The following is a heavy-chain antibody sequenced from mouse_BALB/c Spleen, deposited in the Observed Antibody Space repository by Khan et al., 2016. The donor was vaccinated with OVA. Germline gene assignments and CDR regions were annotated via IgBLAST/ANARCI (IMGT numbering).Heavy chain of an antibody. D-gene: IGHD2-3*01. CDR2: IYPSDSYT. CDR3: TREGVDGSSVAY. V-gene: IGHV1-69*02. CDR1: GYTFTNYW. Sequence: VQLQESGIELVRPGASVKLSCKASGYTFTNYWINWVKQRPGQGLEWIGNIYPSDSYTNYNQKFKDKATLTVDKSSSTAYMQLSSPTSEDSAVYYGTREGVDGSSVAYWGQGTLVTVSA. J-gene: IGHJ3*01.